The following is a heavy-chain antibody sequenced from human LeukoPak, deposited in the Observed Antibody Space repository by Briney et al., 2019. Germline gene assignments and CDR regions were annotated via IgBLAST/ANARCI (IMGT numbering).Heavy chain of an antibody. CDR1: GFTFSSFA. D-gene: IGHD1-14*01. Sequence: PGGSLRLSCAASGFTFSSFAMHWVRQAPGKGLEWVSAISGSGGSTYYADSVKGRFTISRDNSKNTLCLQMNSLRAEDTAVYYCAKTVSHGTSLNLWYFDLWGRGTLVTVSS. CDR2: ISGSGGST. V-gene: IGHV3-23*01. J-gene: IGHJ2*01. CDR3: AKTVSHGTSLNLWYFDL.